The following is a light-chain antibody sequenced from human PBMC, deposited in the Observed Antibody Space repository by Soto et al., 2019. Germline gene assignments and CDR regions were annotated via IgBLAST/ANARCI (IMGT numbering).Light chain of an antibody. CDR1: QSVSSSY. Sequence: EIVLTQSPGTLSLSPGERATLSCRASQSVSSSYVAWYQQKPGQAPRLLIYGASSMATGIPDRFSGSGSGTDFTLTISRLEPDDFAVYDCQQYGSSPPNTFGQGTKLEIK. J-gene: IGKJ2*01. V-gene: IGKV3-20*01. CDR3: QQYGSSPPNT. CDR2: GAS.